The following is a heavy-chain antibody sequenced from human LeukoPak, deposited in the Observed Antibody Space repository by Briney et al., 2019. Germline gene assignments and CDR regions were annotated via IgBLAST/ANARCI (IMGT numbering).Heavy chain of an antibody. D-gene: IGHD3-10*01. V-gene: IGHV4-4*08. CDR2: MFPSGSP. Sequence: PSETLSLTCTVSGGSFSSYYWSWIRQPPGKGLEWVGYMFPSGSPSHNPSLKSRVTMSADTPKNQLSLKVNSVTAADTAVYYCARAVYGSGSHFFDYWGQGILVTVSS. J-gene: IGHJ4*02. CDR1: GGSFSSYY. CDR3: ARAVYGSGSHFFDY.